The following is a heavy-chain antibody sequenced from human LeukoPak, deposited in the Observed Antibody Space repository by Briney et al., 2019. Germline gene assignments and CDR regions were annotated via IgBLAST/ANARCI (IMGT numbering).Heavy chain of an antibody. V-gene: IGHV4-39*07. Sequence: SETLSLTCTVSGGSISSSSYYWGWIRQPPGKGLEWIGSIYYSGSTYYNPSLKSRVTISVDTSKNQFSLKLSSVTAADTAVYYCAGYSYGAFDIWGQGTMVTVSS. D-gene: IGHD5-18*01. CDR1: GGSISSSSYY. CDR3: AGYSYGAFDI. J-gene: IGHJ3*02. CDR2: IYYSGST.